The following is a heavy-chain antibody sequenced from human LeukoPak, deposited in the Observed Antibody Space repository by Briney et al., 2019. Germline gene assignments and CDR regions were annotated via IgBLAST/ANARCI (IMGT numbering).Heavy chain of an antibody. CDR1: GFTFSTYA. D-gene: IGHD2-21*02. CDR3: ARGAWTATQPIND. CDR2: ISNDGRDK. J-gene: IGHJ4*02. V-gene: IGHV3-30*04. Sequence: GGSLRLSCAASGFTFSTYAMHWVRQAPAKGLDWVAVISNDGRDKYYADSVKGQFTISRDNSKNTLDLQMNSLRVDDTAVYYCARGAWTATQPINDWGQGTLVTVSS.